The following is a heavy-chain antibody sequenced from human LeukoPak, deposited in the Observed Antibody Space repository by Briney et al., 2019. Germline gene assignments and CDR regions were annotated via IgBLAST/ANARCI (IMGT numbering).Heavy chain of an antibody. V-gene: IGHV3-74*01. D-gene: IGHD1-14*01. CDR3: RRVGSGTTRGY. Sequence: GGSLSLSCAVSGFTFSTYWMHWVRQVPGKGLVWVSRLSSGGSSTSYADSVKGRFTISRDNAKNTLYLQMNSLRVEDTAVYYCRRVGSGTTRGYCGQGTLVTVSS. J-gene: IGHJ4*02. CDR1: GFTFSTYW. CDR2: LSSGGSST.